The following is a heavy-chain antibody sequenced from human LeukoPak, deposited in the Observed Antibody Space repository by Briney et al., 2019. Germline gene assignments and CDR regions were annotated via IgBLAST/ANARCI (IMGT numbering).Heavy chain of an antibody. J-gene: IGHJ4*02. V-gene: IGHV3-30-3*01. CDR2: MSYEETYK. D-gene: IGHD2-2*02. CDR3: AKIIVVLPSTISNPYYFDY. CDR1: GFSVRDYA. Sequence: GGSLRLSCAASGFSVRDYAMHWVRQAPGKGLEWVPVMSYEETYKNYAEAVKGRFTISRDDSKNTLYLQMSSLRAEDTAAYYCAKIIVVLPSTISNPYYFDYWGQGTLVTVSS.